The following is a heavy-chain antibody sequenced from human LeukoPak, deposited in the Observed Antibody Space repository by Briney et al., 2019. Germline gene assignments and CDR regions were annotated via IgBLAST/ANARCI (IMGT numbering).Heavy chain of an antibody. J-gene: IGHJ5*02. CDR2: IYPGDSDT. CDR1: RFSFSSYG. D-gene: IGHD1-26*01. Sequence: GGSLRLSCAASRFSFSSYGMHWVRQVPGKGLEWMGIIYPGDSDTRYSPAFEGQVTMSVDKSISTAYLQWSSLKASDTAMYYCASPLVAELFDPGFVHWGQGTLVTVSS. CDR3: ASPLVAELFDPGFVH. V-gene: IGHV5-51*01.